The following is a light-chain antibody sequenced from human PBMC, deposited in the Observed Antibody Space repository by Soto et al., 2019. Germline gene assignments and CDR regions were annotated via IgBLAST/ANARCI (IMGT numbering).Light chain of an antibody. V-gene: IGKV1-5*01. CDR3: QQYNNWLT. Sequence: DIQMTQSPPTLSASVGDRVTITCRASQSISGWLAWYQQKPGKAPKLLIYDASNLEGGVPSRFSGTGSGTEFTLTISSLQSEDSAVYYCQQYNNWLTFGGGTKVDIK. CDR1: QSISGW. CDR2: DAS. J-gene: IGKJ4*01.